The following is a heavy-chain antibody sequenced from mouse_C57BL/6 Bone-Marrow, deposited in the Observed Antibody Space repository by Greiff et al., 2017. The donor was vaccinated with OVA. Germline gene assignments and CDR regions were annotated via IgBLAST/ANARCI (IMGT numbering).Heavy chain of an antibody. Sequence: EVQLQESGPVLVKPGASVKMSCKASGYTFTDYYMNWVKQSHGKSLEWIGVINPYNGGTSYNQKFKGKATLTVDKSSSTAYMELNSLTSEDSAVYYCARERQLRLSWGQGTLVTVSA. CDR2: INPYNGGT. V-gene: IGHV1-19*01. CDR3: ARERQLRLS. J-gene: IGHJ3*01. CDR1: GYTFTDYY. D-gene: IGHD3-2*02.